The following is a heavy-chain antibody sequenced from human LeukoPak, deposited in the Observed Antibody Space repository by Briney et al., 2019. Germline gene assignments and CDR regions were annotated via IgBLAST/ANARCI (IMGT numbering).Heavy chain of an antibody. V-gene: IGHV3-30-3*01. J-gene: IGHJ6*03. CDR2: ISYDGSNK. Sequence: GGSLRLSCAASGFTFSSYAMHWVRQAPGKGLEWVAVISYDGSNKYYADSVKGRFTISRDNSKNTLYLQMNSLRAEDTAVYYCACHYYGSGSYYMDVWGKGTTVTVSS. CDR3: ACHYYGSGSYYMDV. D-gene: IGHD3-10*01. CDR1: GFTFSSYA.